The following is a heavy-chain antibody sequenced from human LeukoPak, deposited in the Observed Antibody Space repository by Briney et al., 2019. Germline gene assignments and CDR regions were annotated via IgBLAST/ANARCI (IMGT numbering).Heavy chain of an antibody. CDR3: VRDVSRRIGMDV. CDR2: ISPGVSGYT. D-gene: IGHD2/OR15-2a*01. V-gene: IGHV3-21*06. J-gene: IGHJ6*02. CDR1: EFSFNSYT. Sequence: GGSLRLSWLASEFSFNSYTMNWVREAPGKGLEWVSTISPGVSGYTWYAESVKGRFTISRDNPENSLYLQMDSLRADDTAVYYCVRDVSRRIGMDVWGQGTTVTVSS.